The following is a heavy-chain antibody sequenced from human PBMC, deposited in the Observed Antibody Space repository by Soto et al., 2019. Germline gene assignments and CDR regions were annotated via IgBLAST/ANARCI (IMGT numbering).Heavy chain of an antibody. J-gene: IGHJ4*02. CDR1: GGSISSGGYY. CDR2: IYYSGST. CDR3: ARSLGRDGYNYFDY. Sequence: SETLSLTCTVSGGSISSGGYYWSWIRQHPGKGLEWIGYIYYSGSTYYNPSLKSRVTISVDTSKNQFSLKLSSVTAADTAVYYCARSLGRDGYNYFDYWGQGTLVTVSS. V-gene: IGHV4-31*03. D-gene: IGHD5-12*01.